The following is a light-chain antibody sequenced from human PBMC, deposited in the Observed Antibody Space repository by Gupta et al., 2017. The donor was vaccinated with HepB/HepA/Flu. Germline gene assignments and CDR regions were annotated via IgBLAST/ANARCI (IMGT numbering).Light chain of an antibody. CDR1: QDISNY. J-gene: IGKJ3*01. CDR2: DAS. V-gene: IGKV1-33*01. CDR3: QQYENLHQVLST. Sequence: DIQMTQSPSSLSASVGDRVTITCQASQDISNYLNWYQQKPGKAPKLLIYDASNLETGVPSRFSGSGFGTDCTFTISSLQPEEIATYYCQQYENLHQVLSTFGHGTKVDIK.